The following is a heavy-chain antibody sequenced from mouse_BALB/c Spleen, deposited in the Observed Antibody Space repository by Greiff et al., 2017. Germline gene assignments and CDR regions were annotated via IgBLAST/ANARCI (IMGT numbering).Heavy chain of an antibody. D-gene: IGHD1-1*01. V-gene: IGHV2-2*02. CDR2: IWSGGST. Sequence: VKLVESGPGLVQPSQSLSITCTVSGFSLTSYGVHWVRQSPGKGLEWLGVIWSGGSTDYNAAFISRLSISKDNSKSQVFFKMNSLQANDTAIYYCARKDYGSREFAYWGQGTLVTVSA. CDR3: ARKDYGSREFAY. CDR1: GFSLTSYG. J-gene: IGHJ3*01.